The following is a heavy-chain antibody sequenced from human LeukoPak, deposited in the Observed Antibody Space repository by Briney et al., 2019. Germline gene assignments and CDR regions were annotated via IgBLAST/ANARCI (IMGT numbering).Heavy chain of an antibody. J-gene: IGHJ4*02. CDR2: MNPNSGDT. D-gene: IGHD3-9*01. V-gene: IGHV1-8*01. CDR3: ARGGWLVLRYFDY. Sequence: GASVRVSCKASGYTFTSYDINWVRQASGQGLEWMGWMNPNSGDTGYAQKFQGRVTMTRNTSISTAYMELSSLRSEDTAVYYCARGGWLVLRYFDYWGQGTLVTVSS. CDR1: GYTFTSYD.